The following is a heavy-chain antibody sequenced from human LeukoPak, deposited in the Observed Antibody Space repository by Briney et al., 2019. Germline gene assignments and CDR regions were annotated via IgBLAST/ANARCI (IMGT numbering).Heavy chain of an antibody. V-gene: IGHV1-18*01. CDR2: ISTYNGNT. CDR3: ATPPVAPHYYDSSGYYGY. Sequence: VASVKVSCKASGYTFTSYGISWVRQAPGQGLEWMGWISTYNGNTNYAQKLQGRVTMTTDTSTSTAYMELSSLRSEDTAVYYCATPPVAPHYYDSSGYYGYWGQGTLVTVSS. CDR1: GYTFTSYG. D-gene: IGHD3-22*01. J-gene: IGHJ4*02.